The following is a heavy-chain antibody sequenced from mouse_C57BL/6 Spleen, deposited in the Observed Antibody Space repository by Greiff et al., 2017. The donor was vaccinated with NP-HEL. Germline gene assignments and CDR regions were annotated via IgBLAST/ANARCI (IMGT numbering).Heavy chain of an antibody. D-gene: IGHD1-1*01. CDR2: IDPNSGGT. Sequence: VQLVESGAELVKPGASVKLSCKASGYTFTSYWMHWVKQRPGRGLEWIGRIDPNSGGTKYNEKFKSKATLTVDKPASTAYMQLSSRTSEDSAVYYCARGGYGSSTFWYFDVWGTGTTVTVSS. V-gene: IGHV1-72*01. CDR3: ARGGYGSSTFWYFDV. J-gene: IGHJ1*03. CDR1: GYTFTSYW.